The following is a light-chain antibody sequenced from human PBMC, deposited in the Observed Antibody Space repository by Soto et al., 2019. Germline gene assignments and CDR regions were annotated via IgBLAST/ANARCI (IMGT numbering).Light chain of an antibody. V-gene: IGKV1-5*01. J-gene: IGKJ2*01. CDR2: DAS. CDR1: QSISSW. CDR3: QQYKSYHT. Sequence: DIQMTQSPSTLSASVGDRVTITCRASQSISSWLAWYQQNPGKAPKLLIFDASSLETGVPSRFSGSGSGTEFTLTISSLQPDDFATYYCQQYKSYHTFGQGTKLEIK.